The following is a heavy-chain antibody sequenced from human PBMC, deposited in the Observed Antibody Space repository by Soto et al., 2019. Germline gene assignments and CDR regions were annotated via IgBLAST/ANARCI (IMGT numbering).Heavy chain of an antibody. CDR1: GFTFSSYG. CDR3: ARGFTAESAFDI. Sequence: QVQLVESGGGVVQPGRSLRLSCAASGFTFSSYGMHWVRQAPGKGLEWVAVIWYDGSNKYYADSVKGRFTISRDNSKNTLYMQMNSLRAEDTAVYYCARGFTAESAFDIWGQGTIVNVSS. D-gene: IGHD3-10*01. V-gene: IGHV3-33*01. CDR2: IWYDGSNK. J-gene: IGHJ3*02.